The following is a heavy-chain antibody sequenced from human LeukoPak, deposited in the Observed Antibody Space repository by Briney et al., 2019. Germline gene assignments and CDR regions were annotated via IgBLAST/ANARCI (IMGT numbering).Heavy chain of an antibody. Sequence: GGSLRLSCAASGFTFSSYAMHWVRQAPGKGLEWVAVISYDGSNKYYADSVKGRFTISRDNSKNTVYLQLNSLRAEDTAVYYCARGGILAVVGAFDYWGQGTLVTVSS. V-gene: IGHV3-30*04. D-gene: IGHD1-26*01. CDR2: ISYDGSNK. CDR1: GFTFSSYA. CDR3: ARGGILAVVGAFDY. J-gene: IGHJ4*02.